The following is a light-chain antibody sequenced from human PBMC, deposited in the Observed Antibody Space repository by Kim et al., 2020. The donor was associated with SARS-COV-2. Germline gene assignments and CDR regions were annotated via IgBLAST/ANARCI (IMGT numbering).Light chain of an antibody. CDR1: NIGSKS. CDR3: QVCDSGVV. CDR2: YDS. J-gene: IGLJ2*01. Sequence: VSVAPGKTARITCGGNNIGSKSMHWYQQKPGQAPVLVIYYDSDRPSGIPERFSGSNSGNTATLTISRVEAGDEADYYCQVCDSGVVFGGGTQLTVL. V-gene: IGLV3-21*04.